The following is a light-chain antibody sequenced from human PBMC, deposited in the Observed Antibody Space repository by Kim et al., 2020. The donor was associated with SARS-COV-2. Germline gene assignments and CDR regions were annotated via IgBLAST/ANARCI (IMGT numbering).Light chain of an antibody. CDR3: QQYGSSPQT. CDR1: QSVSSSY. CDR2: GAS. J-gene: IGKJ1*01. Sequence: EIVLTQSPGTLSLSPGERATLSCRASQSVSSSYLAWYQQKPGQAPRLLIYGASSRATGIPDRFSGSGSGTDFTLTISRLEPEDFAVYYCQQYGSSPQTFGQGTKFDIK. V-gene: IGKV3-20*01.